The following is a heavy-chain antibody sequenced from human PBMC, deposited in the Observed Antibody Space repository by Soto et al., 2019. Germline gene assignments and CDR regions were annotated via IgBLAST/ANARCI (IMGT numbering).Heavy chain of an antibody. V-gene: IGHV3-11*05. D-gene: IGHD1-7*01. J-gene: IGHJ6*02. Sequence: QVQLVESGGGLVKPGGSLRLSCAASGLTFSDYYMSWIRQAPGKGLEWVSYITHRGDYTKYADSVQGRFTISRDNXXXXXXXXXXXXXXXXXXXXXXXXELDGIDVWGQGTTX. CDR3: XXELDGIDV. CDR1: GLTFSDYY. CDR2: ITHRGDYT.